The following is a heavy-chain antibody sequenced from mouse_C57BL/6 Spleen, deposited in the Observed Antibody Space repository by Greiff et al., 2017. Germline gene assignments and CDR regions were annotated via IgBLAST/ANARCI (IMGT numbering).Heavy chain of an antibody. CDR3: ARHITTVVALDY. Sequence: LVESGGGLVKPGGSLKLSCAASGFTFSSYTMSWVRQTPEKRLEWVATISGGGGNTYYPDSVKGRFTISRDNAKNTLYLQMSSLRSEDTALYYCARHITTVVALDYWGQGTTLTVSS. CDR2: ISGGGGNT. J-gene: IGHJ2*01. V-gene: IGHV5-9*01. D-gene: IGHD1-1*01. CDR1: GFTFSSYT.